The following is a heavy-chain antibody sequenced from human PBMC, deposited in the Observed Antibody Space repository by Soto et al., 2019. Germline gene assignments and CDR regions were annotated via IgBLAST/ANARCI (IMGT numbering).Heavy chain of an antibody. CDR3: AKDSAFTWRGDGMDV. J-gene: IGHJ6*02. Sequence: QVQLVESGGGVVQPGRSLRLSCAASGFTFSSYGMHWVRQAPGKGLEWVAVISYDGSNKYYADSVKGRFTISRDNSKNTLYLQMNSLRAEDTAVYYCAKDSAFTWRGDGMDVWGQGTTVTVSS. V-gene: IGHV3-30*18. CDR1: GFTFSSYG. D-gene: IGHD3-10*01. CDR2: ISYDGSNK.